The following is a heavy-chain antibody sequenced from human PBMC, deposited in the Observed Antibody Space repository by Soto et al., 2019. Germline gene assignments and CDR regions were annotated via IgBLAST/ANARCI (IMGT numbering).Heavy chain of an antibody. V-gene: IGHV1-69*01. Sequence: QVQLVQSGAEVKKPGSSVKVSCKASGGTFSSYAISWVRQAPGQGLEWMGGIIPIFGTANYAQKFQGRVTITADESTSTAYMELSSLRSEDTAVYYCARESSGYYLAGYYYGMDVWGQGTTVTVSS. CDR3: ARESSGYYLAGYYYGMDV. D-gene: IGHD6-19*01. CDR2: IIPIFGTA. J-gene: IGHJ6*02. CDR1: GGTFSSYA.